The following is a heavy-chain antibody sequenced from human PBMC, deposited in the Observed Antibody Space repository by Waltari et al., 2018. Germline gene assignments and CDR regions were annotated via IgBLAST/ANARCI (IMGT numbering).Heavy chain of an antibody. V-gene: IGHV4-59*01. D-gene: IGHD5-18*01. CDR2: IYYSGST. Sequence: QVQLQESGPGLVKPSETLSLTCTVSGGSISSYYWSWIRQPPGKGLEWIGYIYYSGSTNYNPSLKGRVTISVDTSKNQFSLKLSSVTAADTAVYYCARGGYSYGSPDYWGQGTLVTVSS. J-gene: IGHJ4*02. CDR1: GGSISSYY. CDR3: ARGGYSYGSPDY.